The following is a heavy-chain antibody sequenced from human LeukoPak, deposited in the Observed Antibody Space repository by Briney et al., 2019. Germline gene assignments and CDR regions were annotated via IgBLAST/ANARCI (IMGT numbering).Heavy chain of an antibody. V-gene: IGHV5-51*01. J-gene: IGHJ3*01. CDR1: GSRFTSYC. D-gene: IGHD1-26*01. CDR2: IYPGDSGP. CDR3: GMSGDRVPLQDDVFDV. Sequence: GASLQISCQVSGSRFTSYCIGWVRQMPGKGLGWRGIIYPGDSGPTYSPSFQGQVTISVDKSINTPYLQCSSLQASDTAMYYCGMSGDRVPLQDDVFDVWGQGTMVTVST.